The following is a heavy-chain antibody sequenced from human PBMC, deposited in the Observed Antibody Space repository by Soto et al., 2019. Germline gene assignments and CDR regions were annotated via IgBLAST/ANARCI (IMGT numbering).Heavy chain of an antibody. D-gene: IGHD3-10*01. CDR1: GGSISSYY. J-gene: IGHJ6*02. CDR2: IYYSGST. CDR3: AREGYYGSGTQVDYYGMDV. V-gene: IGHV4-59*01. Sequence: SETLSLTCTVSGGSISSYYWSWIRQPPGKGLEWIGYIYYSGSTNYNPSLKSRVTISVDTSKNQFSLKLSSVTAVDTAVYYCAREGYYGSGTQVDYYGMDVWGQGTTVTVSS.